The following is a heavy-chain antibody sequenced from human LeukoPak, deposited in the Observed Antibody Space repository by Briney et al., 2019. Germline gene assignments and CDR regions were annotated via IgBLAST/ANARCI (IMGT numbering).Heavy chain of an antibody. D-gene: IGHD3-10*01. V-gene: IGHV3-23*01. Sequence: PGGSLRLSCAASGFTFSSYAMSWVRQAPGKGLGWGSAISGSGGSTYYADSVKGRFTISRDNSKNTLYLHMNSLRAEDTAVYYCAKDEVVYYYGSGSNWFDPWGQGTLVTVSS. CDR3: AKDEVVYYYGSGSNWFDP. CDR1: GFTFSSYA. J-gene: IGHJ5*02. CDR2: ISGSGGST.